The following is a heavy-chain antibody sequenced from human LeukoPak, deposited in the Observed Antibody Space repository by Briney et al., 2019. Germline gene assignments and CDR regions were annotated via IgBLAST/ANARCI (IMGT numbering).Heavy chain of an antibody. Sequence: PGRSLRLSCAASGFTFSTYSMNWVRQAPARGLEWVSAISTTGGTTYYADSVRGRITITRDNARNTLYLQMNSLRAEDTAIYCCAKNGDRGAYCSGGTCYPYYYYYMDVWGKGTTVTISS. D-gene: IGHD2-15*01. CDR1: GFTFSTYS. V-gene: IGHV3-23*01. J-gene: IGHJ6*03. CDR3: AKNGDRGAYCSGGTCYPYYYYYMDV. CDR2: ISTTGGTT.